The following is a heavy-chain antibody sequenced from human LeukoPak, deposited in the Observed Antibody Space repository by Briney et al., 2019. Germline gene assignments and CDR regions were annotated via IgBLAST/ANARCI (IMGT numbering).Heavy chain of an antibody. Sequence: SQTLSLTCAVSGGSISSGGYSWSWIRQPPGKGLEWIGYIYHSGSTYYNPSLKSRVTISVDRSKNQFSLKLSSVTAADTAVYYCARATIQLWGQETAVFDHWGQGTLVTVSS. CDR3: ARATIQLWGQETAVFDH. J-gene: IGHJ4*02. CDR2: IYHSGST. D-gene: IGHD5-18*01. CDR1: GGSISSGGYS. V-gene: IGHV4-30-2*01.